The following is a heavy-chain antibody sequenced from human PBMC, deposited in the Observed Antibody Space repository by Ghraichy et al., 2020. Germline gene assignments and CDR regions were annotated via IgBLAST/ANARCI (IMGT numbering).Heavy chain of an antibody. CDR2: IIPIFGTA. Sequence: SVKVSCKASGGTFSSYAISWVRQAPGQGLEWMGGIIPIFGTANYAQKFQGRVTITADESTSTAYMELSSLRSEDTAVYYCARVRQYYYGSPDVWGKGTTVTVSS. CDR3: ARVRQYYYGSPDV. CDR1: GGTFSSYA. D-gene: IGHD3-10*01. J-gene: IGHJ6*04. V-gene: IGHV1-69*13.